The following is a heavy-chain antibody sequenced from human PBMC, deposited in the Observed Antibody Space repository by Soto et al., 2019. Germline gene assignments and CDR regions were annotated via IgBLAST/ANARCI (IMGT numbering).Heavy chain of an antibody. CDR3: ARTSGYYSLDY. CDR2: INAGNGNT. D-gene: IGHD3-22*01. V-gene: IGHV1-3*01. Sequence: ASVKVSCKASGNTFTSYAMHWVRQAPGQRLEWMGWINAGNGNTKYSQKFRARVTITRDTSASTAYMELNSLRSEDTAVYYCARTSGYYSLDYWGQGALVTVSS. CDR1: GNTFTSYA. J-gene: IGHJ4*02.